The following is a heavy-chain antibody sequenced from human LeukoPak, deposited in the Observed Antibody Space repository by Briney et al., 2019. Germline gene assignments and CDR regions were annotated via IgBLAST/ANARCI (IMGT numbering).Heavy chain of an antibody. CDR1: GGTFSSYA. J-gene: IGHJ5*02. V-gene: IGHV1-69*01. Sequence: VASVKVSCKASGGTFSSYAISWVRQAPGQGLEWMGGIIPIFGTANYAQKFQGRVTITADESTSTAYMELSSLRSEDTAVYYCARSPSIAAATFDPWGQGTLVTVSS. D-gene: IGHD6-13*01. CDR3: ARSPSIAAATFDP. CDR2: IIPIFGTA.